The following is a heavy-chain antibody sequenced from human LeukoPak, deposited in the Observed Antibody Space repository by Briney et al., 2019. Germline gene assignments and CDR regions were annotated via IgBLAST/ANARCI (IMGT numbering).Heavy chain of an antibody. CDR3: ASGYYFDY. V-gene: IGHV3-30-3*01. J-gene: IGHJ4*02. CDR1: GFTFSSYA. Sequence: GGSLRLSCAASGFTFSSYAMHWVRQAPGKGLEWVAVISYDGSNKCYADSVKGRFTISRDNSKNTLYLQMNSLRAEDTAVYYCASGYYFDYWGQGTLVTVSS. CDR2: ISYDGSNK.